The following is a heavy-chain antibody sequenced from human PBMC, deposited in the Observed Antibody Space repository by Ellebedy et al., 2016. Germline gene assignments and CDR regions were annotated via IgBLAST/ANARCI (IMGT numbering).Heavy chain of an antibody. CDR2: IRSKAYGGTT. Sequence: GESLKISXTGCGFSFGDYAMSWFRQAPGKGLEWVGFIRSKAYGGTTEYAASVKGRFTISRDDSKSIAYLQMNSLKTEDTAVYYCTRTYGSGSYYPPHFDYWGQGTLVTVSS. D-gene: IGHD3-10*01. V-gene: IGHV3-49*03. CDR1: GFSFGDYA. J-gene: IGHJ4*02. CDR3: TRTYGSGSYYPPHFDY.